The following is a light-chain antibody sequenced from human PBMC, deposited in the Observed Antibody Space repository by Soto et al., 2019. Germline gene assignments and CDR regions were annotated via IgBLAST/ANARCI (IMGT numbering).Light chain of an antibody. V-gene: IGLV2-23*02. CDR3: CSYAGSSTSPYV. CDR2: EVS. CDR1: SSDVGSYNL. J-gene: IGLJ1*01. Sequence: QSVLTQPASVSGSPGQSITICCTGTSSDVGSYNLVSWYQQHPGKAPKLMIYEVSKRPSGVSNRFSGSKSGNTASLTISGLQAEDEADYYCCSYAGSSTSPYVFGTGTKVTVL.